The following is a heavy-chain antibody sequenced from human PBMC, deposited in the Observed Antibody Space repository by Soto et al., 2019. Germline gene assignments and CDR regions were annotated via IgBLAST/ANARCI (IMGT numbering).Heavy chain of an antibody. D-gene: IGHD2-2*01. J-gene: IGHJ6*02. CDR2: MYYSGIT. CDR3: ASSTRSPGYYYGMDV. CDR1: GGSIRSYY. Sequence: QVQLQESGPGLVKPSETLSLTCNVSGGSIRSYYWTWIRQPPGKGLEWIGYMYYSGITNYNPSLKSRVTLSADTSKSEFSLKLSSVTAADTAVYYCASSTRSPGYYYGMDVWGQGTTVIVSS. V-gene: IGHV4-59*01.